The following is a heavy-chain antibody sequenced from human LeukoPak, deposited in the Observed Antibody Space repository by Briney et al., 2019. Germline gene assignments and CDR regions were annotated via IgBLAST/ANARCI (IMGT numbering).Heavy chain of an antibody. CDR2: IYSGGST. CDR1: GFTVSNNY. V-gene: IGHV3-53*01. D-gene: IGHD3-3*01. CDR3: ASPMSLITMCPRTAGRGMDV. J-gene: IGHJ6*02. Sequence: GGSLRLSCAASGFTVSNNYISWVRQAPGKGLEWVSVIYSGGSTYYADSVKGRSTISRDNSKNTVYLQMNSLRAEDTAVYYCASPMSLITMCPRTAGRGMDVWGQGTTVTVSS.